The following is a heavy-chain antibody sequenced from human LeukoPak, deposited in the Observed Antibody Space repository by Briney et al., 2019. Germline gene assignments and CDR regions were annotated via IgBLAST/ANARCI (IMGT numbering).Heavy chain of an antibody. D-gene: IGHD6-13*01. V-gene: IGHV1-2*02. CDR1: GYTFTGYY. J-gene: IGHJ5*02. CDR2: INPNSGGT. Sequence: GASVTVSCKASGYTFTGYYIHWVRQAPGQGLEWMGWINPNSGGTNYAQKFQGRVTMTRDTSISTAYMELSRLRSDDTAVYYCARVVIAAARTVSWFDPWGQGTLVTVSS. CDR3: ARVVIAAARTVSWFDP.